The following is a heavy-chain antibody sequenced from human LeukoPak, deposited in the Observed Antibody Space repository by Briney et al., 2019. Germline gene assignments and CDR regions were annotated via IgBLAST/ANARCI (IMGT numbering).Heavy chain of an antibody. Sequence: GGSLRLSCAASGFTVSSNYMSWVRQAPGRRLEWVSLIYSGGSTHYADSVKGRFTISRDISKNTVYLQMNSLRVEDTAVYFCAREYYSGNYYVFDYWGQGTLVTVSS. V-gene: IGHV3-66*01. CDR3: AREYYSGNYYVFDY. CDR2: IYSGGST. J-gene: IGHJ4*02. CDR1: GFTVSSNY. D-gene: IGHD1-26*01.